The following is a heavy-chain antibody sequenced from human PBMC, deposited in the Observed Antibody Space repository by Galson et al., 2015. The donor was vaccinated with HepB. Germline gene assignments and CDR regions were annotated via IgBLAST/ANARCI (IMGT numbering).Heavy chain of an antibody. V-gene: IGHV1-18*01. J-gene: IGHJ5*02. D-gene: IGHD2-15*01. CDR1: GYTFSTYS. CDR3: ARGALVGMVGGSQNNWFDP. Sequence: SVKVSCKASGYTFSTYSITWVRQAPGQGLEWMGWISPYNDDRKYARKFKGRVTMTTDTLTSTAYMELRSLRSDDTAVYYCARGALVGMVGGSQNNWFDPWGQGTLVTVSS. CDR2: ISPYNDDR.